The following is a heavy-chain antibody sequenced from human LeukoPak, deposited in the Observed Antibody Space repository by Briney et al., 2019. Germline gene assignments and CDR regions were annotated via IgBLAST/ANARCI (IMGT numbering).Heavy chain of an antibody. CDR2: IYYSGST. CDR1: GGSFSGYY. V-gene: IGHV4-59*12. Sequence: SETLSLTCAVYGGSFSGYYWSWIRQPPGKGLEWIGYIYYSGSTNYNPSLKSRVTISIDTSKNQFSLKLTSVTAADTAVYYCARGISVFGVIIPDGFDIWGQGTMVTVSS. CDR3: ARGISVFGVIIPDGFDI. J-gene: IGHJ3*02. D-gene: IGHD3-3*01.